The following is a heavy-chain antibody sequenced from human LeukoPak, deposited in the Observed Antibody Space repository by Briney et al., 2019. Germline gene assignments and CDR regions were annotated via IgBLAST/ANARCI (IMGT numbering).Heavy chain of an antibody. Sequence: GGSLRLSCAASGFTFSSYGMHWVRQAPGKGLEWVAFIRYDGSNKYYADSVKGRFTISRDNSKNTLYLQMNSLRAEDTAVYYCAKVPMVRGVIMGYYYYMDVWGKGTTVTISS. J-gene: IGHJ6*03. D-gene: IGHD3-10*01. CDR1: GFTFSSYG. CDR3: AKVPMVRGVIMGYYYYMDV. V-gene: IGHV3-30*02. CDR2: IRYDGSNK.